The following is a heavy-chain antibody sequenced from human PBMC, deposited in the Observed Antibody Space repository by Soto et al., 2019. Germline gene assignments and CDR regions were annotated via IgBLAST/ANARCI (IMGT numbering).Heavy chain of an antibody. Sequence: QVQLVQSGAELNKHGSSVKVSCKASGGTFSSYTISWVRQAPGQGLEWMGRIIPILGIANYAQKFQGRVTITADKSTSTAYMELSSLRSEDTAVYYCARDSYGGNTFDYWGQGTLVTVSS. CDR2: IIPILGIA. CDR1: GGTFSSYT. J-gene: IGHJ4*02. V-gene: IGHV1-69*08. CDR3: ARDSYGGNTFDY. D-gene: IGHD4-17*01.